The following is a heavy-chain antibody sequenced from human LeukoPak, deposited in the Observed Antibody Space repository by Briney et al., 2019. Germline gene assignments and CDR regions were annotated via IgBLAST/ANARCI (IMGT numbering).Heavy chain of an antibody. CDR3: ARDRIIDAFDI. CDR1: GGSFSGYY. V-gene: IGHV4-34*01. J-gene: IGHJ3*02. CDR2: INHSGST. Sequence: SETLSLTCAVYGGSFSGYYWSWIRQPPGKGLEWIGEINHSGSTNYNPSLKSRVTISVDKSKNQFSLKLSSVTAADTAVYYCARDRIIDAFDIWGQGTMVTVSS.